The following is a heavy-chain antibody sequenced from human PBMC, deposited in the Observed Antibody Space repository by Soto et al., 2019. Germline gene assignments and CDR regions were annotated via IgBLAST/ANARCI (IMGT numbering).Heavy chain of an antibody. V-gene: IGHV1-3*01. CDR1: GYTFTSYA. CDR2: INAGNGNT. D-gene: IGHD4-4*01. J-gene: IGHJ6*02. CDR3: ARTLQEDYYYGMDV. Sequence: ASVKVSCKASGYTFTSYAMHWVRQAPGQRLEWMGWINAGNGNTKYSQKFQGRVTITRDTSASTAYMELSSLRSEDTAAYYCARTLQEDYYYGMDVWGQGTTVTVSS.